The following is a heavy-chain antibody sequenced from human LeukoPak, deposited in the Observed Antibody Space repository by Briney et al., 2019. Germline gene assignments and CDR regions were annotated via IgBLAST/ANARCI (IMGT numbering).Heavy chain of an antibody. CDR2: IYTSGST. CDR3: ASGTRRGKLDY. Sequence: SGTLSLTCTVSGGSISSGSYYWSWIRQPAGKGLERIGRIYTSGSTNYNPSLKSRVTISVDTSKNQFSLKLSSVTAADTAVYYCASGTRRGKLDYWGQGTLVTVSS. D-gene: IGHD1-14*01. V-gene: IGHV4-61*02. J-gene: IGHJ4*02. CDR1: GGSISSGSYY.